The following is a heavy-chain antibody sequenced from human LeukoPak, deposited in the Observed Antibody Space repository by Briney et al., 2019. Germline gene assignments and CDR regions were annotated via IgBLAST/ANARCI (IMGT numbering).Heavy chain of an antibody. J-gene: IGHJ6*02. CDR2: ISYDGSNK. D-gene: IGHD3-10*01. Sequence: GGSLRLSCAASGFTFSSYGMHWVRQAPGKGLEWVAVISYDGSNKYYADSVKGRFTISRDNSKNTLYLQMNSLRAEDTAVYYCAKDSLGVRGVPYYYYYGMDVWGQGTTVTVSS. CDR1: GFTFSSYG. V-gene: IGHV3-30*18. CDR3: AKDSLGVRGVPYYYYYGMDV.